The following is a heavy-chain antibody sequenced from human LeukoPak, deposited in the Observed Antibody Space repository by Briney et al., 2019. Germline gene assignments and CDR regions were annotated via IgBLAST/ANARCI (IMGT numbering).Heavy chain of an antibody. CDR1: GGSIGSGDYY. Sequence: PSETLSLTCTVSGGSIGSGDYYWSWIRQPPGKGLEWIGYIYYSGSTYYNPSLKSRVTISVDTSKNQFSLKLSSVTAADTAVYYCAREGNISGSSFWGPPDYWGQGTLVTVSS. D-gene: IGHD1-26*01. V-gene: IGHV4-30-4*08. CDR2: IYYSGST. CDR3: AREGNISGSSFWGPPDY. J-gene: IGHJ4*02.